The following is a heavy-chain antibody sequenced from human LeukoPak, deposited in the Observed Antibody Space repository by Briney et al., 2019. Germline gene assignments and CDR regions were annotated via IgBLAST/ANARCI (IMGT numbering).Heavy chain of an antibody. CDR1: GFTFSSYE. D-gene: IGHD5-18*01. Sequence: PGGPLRLSCAASGFTFSSYEMNWVRQAPGKGLEWVSYISGSGTTIYYADSVKGRFTISRDNSKKSLYLQLNSLRAEDTAVYYCARDPEFSYGYYFDYWGQGTLVTVSS. J-gene: IGHJ4*02. CDR3: ARDPEFSYGYYFDY. CDR2: ISGSGTTI. V-gene: IGHV3-48*03.